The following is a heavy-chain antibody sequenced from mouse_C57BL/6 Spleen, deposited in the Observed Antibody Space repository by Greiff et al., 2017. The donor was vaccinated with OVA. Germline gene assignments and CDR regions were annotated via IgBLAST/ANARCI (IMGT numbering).Heavy chain of an antibody. CDR3: ARGLAYYSNWFAY. Sequence: QVQLQQSGPELVKPGASVKISCKASGYAFSSSWMNWVKQRPGKGLEWIGRNYPGDGDTNYNGKFKGKATLTAAKSSSTAYMQLSSLTSEDSAVYFCARGLAYYSNWFAYWGQGTLVTVSA. J-gene: IGHJ3*01. D-gene: IGHD2-5*01. CDR2: NYPGDGDT. V-gene: IGHV1-82*01. CDR1: GYAFSSSW.